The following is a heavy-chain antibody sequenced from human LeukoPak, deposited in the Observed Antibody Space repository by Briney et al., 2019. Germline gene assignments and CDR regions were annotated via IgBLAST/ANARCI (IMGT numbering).Heavy chain of an antibody. CDR2: ISAYNGNT. D-gene: IGHD2-2*01. V-gene: IGHV1-18*01. Sequence: ASVKVSCKASGYTFTSYVISWVRQAPGQGLEWMGWISAYNGNTNYAQKLQGRVTMTTDTSTSTAYMELRSLRSDDTAVYYCARDILGGCSSTSCPWGWFDPWGQGTLVTVSS. J-gene: IGHJ5*02. CDR1: GYTFTSYV. CDR3: ARDILGGCSSTSCPWGWFDP.